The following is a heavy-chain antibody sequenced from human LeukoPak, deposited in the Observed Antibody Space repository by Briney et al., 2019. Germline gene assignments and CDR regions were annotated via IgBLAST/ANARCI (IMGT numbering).Heavy chain of an antibody. CDR3: ARDATYGFGYFDY. V-gene: IGHV3-53*01. CDR2: THSGGST. CDR1: GFTVSSNY. J-gene: IGHJ4*02. Sequence: PGGSLRLSCAASGFTVSSNYMTWVRQAPGKGLEWVSITHSGGSTYYADSVKGRFTISRDNSKNTLYLQMNSLRAEDTAVYYCARDATYGFGYFDYWGQGTLVTVSS. D-gene: IGHD3-10*01.